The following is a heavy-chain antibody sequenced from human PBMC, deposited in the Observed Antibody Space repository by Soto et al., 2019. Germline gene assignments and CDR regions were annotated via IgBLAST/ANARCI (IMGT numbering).Heavy chain of an antibody. CDR1: GFSLSNARMG. J-gene: IGHJ4*02. V-gene: IGHV2-26*01. Sequence: SGPTLVNPTETLTLTCTVSGFSLSNARMGVSWIRQPPGKALEWLAHIFSNDEKSYSTSLKSRLTISKDTSKSQVVLTMTNMDPVDTATYYCARPIHYYDSSGYWFFDYWGQGTLVTVS. CDR2: IFSNDEK. D-gene: IGHD3-22*01. CDR3: ARPIHYYDSSGYWFFDY.